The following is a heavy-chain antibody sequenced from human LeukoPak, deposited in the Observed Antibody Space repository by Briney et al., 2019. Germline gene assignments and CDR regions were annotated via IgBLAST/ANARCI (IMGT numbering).Heavy chain of an antibody. D-gene: IGHD4/OR15-4a*01. V-gene: IGHV3-23*01. CDR1: GFTFRTYI. J-gene: IGHJ5*01. CDR3: AKDASPYSNYAVRWFDS. Sequence: GGSLRLSCTASGFTFRTYIMAWVRQVPGKGLECISAISGDAITTYYAVPVKDRFTISRDNFRNTLSLQMDSLRADDSAVYYCAKDASPYSNYAVRWFDSWGQGTLVTVSS. CDR2: ISGDAITT.